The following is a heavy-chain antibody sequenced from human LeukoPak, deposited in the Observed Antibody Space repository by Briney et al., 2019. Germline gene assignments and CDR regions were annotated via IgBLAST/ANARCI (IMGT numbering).Heavy chain of an antibody. D-gene: IGHD4-17*01. CDR2: IYYSGST. V-gene: IGHV4-59*01. Sequence: SETLSLTCTVSGDASYYWSWIRQPPGKGLEWIGYIYYSGSTNYNPSLKSRVTISVDTSKNQFSLKLSSVTAADTAVYYCARRPGAAAYYFDYWGQGTLVTVSS. CDR3: ARRPGAAAYYFDY. CDR1: GDASYY. J-gene: IGHJ4*02.